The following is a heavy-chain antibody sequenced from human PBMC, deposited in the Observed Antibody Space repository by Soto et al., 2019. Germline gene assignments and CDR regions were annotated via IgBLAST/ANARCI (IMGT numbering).Heavy chain of an antibody. J-gene: IGHJ6*02. D-gene: IGHD4-17*01. CDR3: ARMNVDSYQFYYAMDV. CDR2: IFSDNER. Sequence: GSGPTLVNPTETLTLTCTVSGFSLTTGKMVVGWIRQPPGKALEWLAHIFSDNERSYSTSLQGRLTISKDTSGSQVVLSMTNVDPVDTATYYCARMNVDSYQFYYAMDVWGQGTTVTVSS. CDR1: GFSLTTGKMV. V-gene: IGHV2-26*01.